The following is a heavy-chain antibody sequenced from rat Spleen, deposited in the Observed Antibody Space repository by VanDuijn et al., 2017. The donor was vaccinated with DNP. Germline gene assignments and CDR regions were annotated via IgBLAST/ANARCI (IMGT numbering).Heavy chain of an antibody. CDR3: ARLNYGSYSYAMDA. V-gene: IGHV5-22*01. CDR1: GFTFSDYY. Sequence: EVQLVESGGGLVQPGRSLKLSCAASGFTFSDYYMAWVRQAPTKGLEWVAYIRYDGGGTKYADSVKGRFTISRDNAKNTLYLQMNSLRSEDTATYYCARLNYGSYSYAMDAWGQGTSVTVSS. CDR2: IRYDGGGT. J-gene: IGHJ4*01. D-gene: IGHD1-3*01.